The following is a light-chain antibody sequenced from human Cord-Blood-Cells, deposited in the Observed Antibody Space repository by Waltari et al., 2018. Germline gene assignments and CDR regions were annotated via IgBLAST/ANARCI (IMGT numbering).Light chain of an antibody. Sequence: GDRVTITCRASQGISSALAWYQQKPGKAPKLLTYDASSLESGVPSRFSGSGSGTDFTLTISSLQPEDFATYYCQQFNSYPITFGQGTRLEIK. CDR1: QGISSA. CDR2: DAS. CDR3: QQFNSYPIT. V-gene: IGKV1-13*02. J-gene: IGKJ5*01.